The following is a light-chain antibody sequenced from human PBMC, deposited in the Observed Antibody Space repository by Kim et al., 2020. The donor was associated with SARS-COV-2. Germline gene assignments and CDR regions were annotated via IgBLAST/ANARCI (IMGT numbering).Light chain of an antibody. J-gene: IGKJ5*01. Sequence: ASTGDRVTITCRASQGISSYLAWYQQKPGKAPKLLIYAASTLQSGVPSRFSGSGSGTDFTLTISCLQSEDFATYYCQQYYSYPRTFGQGTRLEIK. V-gene: IGKV1-8*01. CDR1: QGISSY. CDR3: QQYYSYPRT. CDR2: AAS.